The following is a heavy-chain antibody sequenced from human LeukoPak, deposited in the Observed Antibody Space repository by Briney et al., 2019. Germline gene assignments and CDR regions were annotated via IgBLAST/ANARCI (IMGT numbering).Heavy chain of an antibody. CDR3: ARETRTDAFDI. CDR1: GFTFSSYG. Sequence: GGSLRLSCAASGFTFSSYGMHWVRQAPGKGLEWVAVISYDGSNKYYADSVKGRFTISRDNSKNTLYLQMNSLRAEDTAVYYCARETRTDAFDIWGQGTMVTVSS. D-gene: IGHD1-14*01. V-gene: IGHV3-30*03. J-gene: IGHJ3*02. CDR2: ISYDGSNK.